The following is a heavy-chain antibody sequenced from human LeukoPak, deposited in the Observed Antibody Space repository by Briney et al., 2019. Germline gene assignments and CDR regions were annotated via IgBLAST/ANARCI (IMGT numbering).Heavy chain of an antibody. J-gene: IGHJ4*02. CDR1: GYAFSEYW. D-gene: IGHD2-8*01. Sequence: GGSLRLSCAGSGYAFSEYWMHWARQTPEKGLMWVSRINDGGTYTAYADSVKGRFAVSRDNFKNTLYLQMNSLRAEDTAVYYCAKRGCDTNGCPYYFDYSGQGTLVTVSS. V-gene: IGHV3-74*01. CDR3: AKRGCDTNGCPYYFDY. CDR2: INDGGTYT.